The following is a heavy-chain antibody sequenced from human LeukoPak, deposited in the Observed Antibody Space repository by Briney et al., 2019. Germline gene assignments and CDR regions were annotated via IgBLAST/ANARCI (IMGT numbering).Heavy chain of an antibody. V-gene: IGHV3-23*01. Sequence: GGSLSLSRASSRLTLSIYAMSWVRQAPARGLEWVSAISDSGGNKYYADSVKDGLTLSRHNHKNSLYLQMNSLRAEHTAVYFCASAPQWFGVPFDYWGQGNLVTVSS. J-gene: IGHJ4*02. D-gene: IGHD3-10*01. CDR2: ISDSGGNK. CDR3: ASAPQWFGVPFDY. CDR1: RLTLSIYA.